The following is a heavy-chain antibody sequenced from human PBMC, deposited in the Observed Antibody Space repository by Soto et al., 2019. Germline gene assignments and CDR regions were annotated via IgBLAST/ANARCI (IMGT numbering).Heavy chain of an antibody. CDR1: GDSISSGGYY. Sequence: QVQLQESGPGLVQPSQTLSLACTVSGDSISSGGYYWSWIRQHPGKGLEWIGYIYYSGSTFYNPSLKCRVTISVDTSKNQFSLKLSSVTAADTAVYYCARGLSVTLFDFWGQGTLVTVSS. CDR3: ARGLSVTLFDF. CDR2: IYYSGST. J-gene: IGHJ4*02. D-gene: IGHD4-17*01. V-gene: IGHV4-31*03.